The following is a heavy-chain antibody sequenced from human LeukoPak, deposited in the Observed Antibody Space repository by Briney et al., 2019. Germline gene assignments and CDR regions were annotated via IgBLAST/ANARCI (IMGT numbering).Heavy chain of an antibody. CDR1: GGSISSYY. D-gene: IGHD3-22*01. Sequence: SETLSLTCTVSGGSISSYYWSWIRQPPGKGLEWIGYIYYSGSTNYNPSLKSRVTISVDTSKSQFSLKLSSVTAADTAVYYCARDRGYYDSSGYHDAFDIWGQGTMVTVSS. CDR3: ARDRGYYDSSGYHDAFDI. J-gene: IGHJ3*02. CDR2: IYYSGST. V-gene: IGHV4-59*01.